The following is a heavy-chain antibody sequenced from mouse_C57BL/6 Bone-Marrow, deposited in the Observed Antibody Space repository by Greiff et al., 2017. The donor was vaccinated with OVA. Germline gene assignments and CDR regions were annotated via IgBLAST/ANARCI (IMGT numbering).Heavy chain of an antibody. CDR2: IYPRDGST. D-gene: IGHD1-1*01. CDR1: GYTFTDHT. J-gene: IGHJ3*01. CDR3: ARVYYYGSSFAWFAY. Sequence: QVQLQQSDAELVKPGASVKISCKVSGYTFTDHTIHWMKQRPEQGLEWIGYIYPRDGSTKYNEKFKGKATLTADKSSSTAYMQLNSLTSEDSAVYFCARVYYYGSSFAWFAYWGQGTLVTVSA. V-gene: IGHV1-78*01.